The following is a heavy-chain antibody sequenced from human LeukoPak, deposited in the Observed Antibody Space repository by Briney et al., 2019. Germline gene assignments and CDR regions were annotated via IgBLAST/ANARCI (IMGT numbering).Heavy chain of an antibody. D-gene: IGHD1-1*01. V-gene: IGHV4-34*01. CDR3: ARELERQDYFDY. CDR1: GGSFSGYY. J-gene: IGHJ4*02. Sequence: SETLSLTCAVYGGSFSGYYWSWIRQPSGKGLEWIGEINHSGSTNYNPSLKSRVTISVDTSKNQFSLKLSSVTAADTAVYYCARELERQDYFDYWGQGTLVTVSS. CDR2: INHSGST.